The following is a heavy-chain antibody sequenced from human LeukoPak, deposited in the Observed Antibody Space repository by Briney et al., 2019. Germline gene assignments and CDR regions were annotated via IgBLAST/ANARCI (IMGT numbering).Heavy chain of an antibody. CDR2: IYSGGNT. CDR1: GFTVSSTY. Sequence: GGSLRLSCAASGFTVSSTYMSWVRQAPGKGLEWVSVIYSGGNTRYADSVKGRFTISRDNSKNTLYLQMNSLRAEDTAVYYCARDRNTGYGMDVWGQGTTVTVSS. CDR3: ARDRNTGYGMDV. D-gene: IGHD5-18*01. V-gene: IGHV3-53*01. J-gene: IGHJ6*02.